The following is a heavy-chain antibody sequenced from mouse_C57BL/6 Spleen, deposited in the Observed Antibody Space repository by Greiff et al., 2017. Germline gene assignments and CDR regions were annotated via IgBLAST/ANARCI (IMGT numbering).Heavy chain of an antibody. Sequence: VQLQESGAELVRPGASVKLSCKASGYTFTDYYINWVKQRPGQGLEWIARIYPGSGNTYYNEKFKGKATLTAEKSSSTAYMQLSSLTSEDSAVYFCARRGGYGWYFDVWGTGTTVTVSS. CDR2: IYPGSGNT. D-gene: IGHD2-2*01. V-gene: IGHV1-76*01. J-gene: IGHJ1*03. CDR1: GYTFTDYY. CDR3: ARRGGYGWYFDV.